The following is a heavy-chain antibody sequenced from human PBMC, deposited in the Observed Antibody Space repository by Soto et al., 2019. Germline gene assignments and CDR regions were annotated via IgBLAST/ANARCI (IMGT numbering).Heavy chain of an antibody. D-gene: IGHD3-22*01. CDR3: ARSAITMIAYNWFDP. V-gene: IGHV1-8*01. J-gene: IGHJ5*02. CDR1: GYTFTSYD. CDR2: MNPNSGNT. Sequence: QVQLVQSGAEVKKPGASVKVSCKASGYTFTSYDINWVRQATGQGLEWMGWMNPNSGNTGYAQKFQGRVTMARNTSISKAYMELSSPRSEDTAGYYCARSAITMIAYNWFDPWGQGTLVTVSS.